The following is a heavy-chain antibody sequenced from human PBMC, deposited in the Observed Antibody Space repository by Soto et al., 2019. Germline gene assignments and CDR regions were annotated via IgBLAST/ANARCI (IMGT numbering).Heavy chain of an antibody. CDR2: INAGNGNT. Sequence: QVQLVQSGAEEKKPGASVNVSCKASGYTFTSYAMHWLRQAPGQRLEWMGWINAGNGNTKYSQKFQGRVTITSDTSASTAYMELSSLRVEDTAVYYCPRNVDYWGQGTLVTVSS. CDR3: PRNVDY. J-gene: IGHJ4*02. CDR1: GYTFTSYA. V-gene: IGHV1-3*05.